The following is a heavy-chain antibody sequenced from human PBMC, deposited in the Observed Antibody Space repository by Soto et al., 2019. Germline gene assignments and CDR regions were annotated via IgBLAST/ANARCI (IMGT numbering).Heavy chain of an antibody. CDR3: ARAVAVPADFDY. CDR1: GYTFTGYA. Sequence: QVKLVQSGAEEKKPGASVKVSCKASGYTFTGYAVHWVRQAPGQRLEWMGWINAGNGNTKYSQKSQGRVTITRDTSGSIAYMELSSLRFEDTAVYYCARAVAVPADFDYWGQGTLVTVSS. V-gene: IGHV1-3*05. D-gene: IGHD6-19*01. J-gene: IGHJ4*02. CDR2: INAGNGNT.